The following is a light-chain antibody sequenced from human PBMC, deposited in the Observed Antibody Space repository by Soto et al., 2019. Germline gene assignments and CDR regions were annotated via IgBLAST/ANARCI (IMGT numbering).Light chain of an antibody. J-gene: IGLJ1*01. V-gene: IGLV2-14*03. CDR2: DVS. Sequence: QSVLTQPASVSGSPGQSIAISCTGTSSDVGGYNYVSWYQQHPGKAPKLMIYDVSNRPSGVSDRFSGSKSGNTASLTISGLQAEDEADYYCGSYTSSNTRVFGTGTKLTVL. CDR3: GSYTSSNTRV. CDR1: SSDVGGYNY.